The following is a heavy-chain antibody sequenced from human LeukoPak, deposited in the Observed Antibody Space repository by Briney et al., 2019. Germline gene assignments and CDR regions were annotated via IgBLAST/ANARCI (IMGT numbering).Heavy chain of an antibody. V-gene: IGHV4-39*07. CDR2: TYYIGST. D-gene: IGHD3-22*01. J-gene: IGHJ4*02. Sequence: PSETLSLTCTVSGGSISSSSYYWGWIRQPPGKGLEGFGGTYYIGSTYYNPSLKSRVTISVDTSKNQFSLKLSSVTAADTAVYYCARDPWSLYYYDSSGYYPDYWGQGTLVTVSS. CDR1: GGSISSSSYY. CDR3: ARDPWSLYYYDSSGYYPDY.